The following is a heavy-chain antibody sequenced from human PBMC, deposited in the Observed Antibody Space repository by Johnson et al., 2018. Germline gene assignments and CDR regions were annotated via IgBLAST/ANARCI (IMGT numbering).Heavy chain of an antibody. V-gene: IGHV4-59*01. CDR1: GGSISSYY. Sequence: QVQLQESGPGLVKPSEPLSLSCTVSGGSISSYYWNWIRQPPGRGLEWIGYVYYSGSTTYNPSLKSRVTISVDTSKNQFSLKLSSVTAADTDVYYCARDRGGKQPVLFDYWGQGTLVTVSS. CDR2: VYYSGST. CDR3: ARDRGGKQPVLFDY. D-gene: IGHD6-6*01. J-gene: IGHJ4*02.